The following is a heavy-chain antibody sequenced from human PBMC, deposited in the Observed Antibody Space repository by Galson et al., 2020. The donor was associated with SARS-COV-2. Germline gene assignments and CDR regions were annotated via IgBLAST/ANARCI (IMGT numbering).Heavy chain of an antibody. V-gene: IGHV4-59*01. D-gene: IGHD6-13*01. J-gene: IGHJ4*02. CDR1: GGSISSYY. CDR2: IYYSGST. Sequence: SETLSLTCTVSGGSISSYYWSWIRQPPGKGLEWIGYIYYSGSTNYNPSLKSRVTISVDTSKNQFSLKLSSVTAADTAVYYCARLGDRYSSSIFDYWGQGTLVTVSS. CDR3: ARLGDRYSSSIFDY.